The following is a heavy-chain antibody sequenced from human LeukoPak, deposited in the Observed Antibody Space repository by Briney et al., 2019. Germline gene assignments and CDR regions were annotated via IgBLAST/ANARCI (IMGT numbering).Heavy chain of an antibody. CDR3: ARACRMSSSSSDY. CDR1: GFTFSSYG. CDR2: IWYDGSNK. V-gene: IGHV3-33*01. D-gene: IGHD6-6*01. Sequence: PGGSLRLSCAASGFTFSSYGMHWVCQAPGKGLEWVAVIWYDGSNKYYADSVKGRFTISRDNSKNTLYLQMYSLRAEDTAVYYCARACRMSSSSSDYWGQGTLVTVSS. J-gene: IGHJ4*02.